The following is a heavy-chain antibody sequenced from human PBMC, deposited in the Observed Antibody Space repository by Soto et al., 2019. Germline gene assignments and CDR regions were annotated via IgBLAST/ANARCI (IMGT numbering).Heavy chain of an antibody. J-gene: IGHJ6*03. CDR2: INSDGSVS. CDR1: GFTFSNYW. D-gene: IGHD2-15*01. V-gene: IGHV3-74*01. CDR3: ARGDCVGGTCYSLAGSFYCYMDV. Sequence: EVQLVESGGGLVQPGGSLRLSCAASGFTFSNYWMYWVRQAPGKGLEWVSRINSDGSVSSYADSVKGRLTISRDNVKNTLYLQRDGLRAEDTAVYYCARGDCVGGTCYSLAGSFYCYMDVWGKGTTVTVFS.